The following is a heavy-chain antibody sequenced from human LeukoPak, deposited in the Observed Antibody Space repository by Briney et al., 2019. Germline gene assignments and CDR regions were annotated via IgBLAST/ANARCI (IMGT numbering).Heavy chain of an antibody. CDR2: VYYIGNT. J-gene: IGHJ4*02. Sequence: SETLSLTCTVSDGSVSSGNLYWSWIRQPPGKGLEWIGYVYYIGNTNYNPSLKSRVTISVDTSKNQFSLKLSSVTAADTAVYYCARDRGYSSGCDYWGQGTLVTVSS. CDR1: DGSVSSGNLY. D-gene: IGHD6-19*01. CDR3: ARDRGYSSGCDY. V-gene: IGHV4-61*01.